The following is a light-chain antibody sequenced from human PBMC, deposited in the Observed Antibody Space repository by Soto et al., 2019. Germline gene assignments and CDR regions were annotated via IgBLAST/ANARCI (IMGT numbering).Light chain of an antibody. CDR1: QSLLFSSNNKTY. J-gene: IGKJ2*03. CDR3: QQYYSDFFS. CDR2: WAS. V-gene: IGKV4-1*01. Sequence: DILMTQSPDSLAVSLGARATISCKSSQSLLFSSNNKTYLAWYQHRPGQSPKMLIFWASARESGVPERFSGSGSETDFTLTISGLQPEDAAVYYCQQYYSDFFSFGQGTRLEIK.